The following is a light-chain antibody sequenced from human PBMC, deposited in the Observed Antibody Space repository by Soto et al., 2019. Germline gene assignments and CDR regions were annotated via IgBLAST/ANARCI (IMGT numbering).Light chain of an antibody. J-gene: IGLJ2*01. Sequence: QSVLTQPASVSGSPGQSITISCTGISTDVGSYTLVSWYQQHPGNAPKLIIYDASKRPSGVSNRFSGSKSGNTASLTISGLQAEDEADYYCWSYASRHVVLGGGTKLTVL. V-gene: IGLV2-23*01. CDR3: WSYASRHVV. CDR2: DAS. CDR1: STDVGSYTL.